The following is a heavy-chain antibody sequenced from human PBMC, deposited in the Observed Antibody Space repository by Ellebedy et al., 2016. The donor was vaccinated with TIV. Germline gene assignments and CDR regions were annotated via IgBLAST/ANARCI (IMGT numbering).Heavy chain of an antibody. J-gene: IGHJ4*02. CDR1: GFTFSSYW. D-gene: IGHD6-13*01. V-gene: IGHV3-74*01. CDR3: AIISGIAAAGTVY. CDR2: INSDGSST. Sequence: GGSLRLSCAASGFTFSSYWMHWVRQAPGKGLVWVSRINSDGSSTSYADSVKGRFTISRDNAKNTLYLQMNSLRAEDTAVYYCAIISGIAAAGTVYWGQGTLVTVSS.